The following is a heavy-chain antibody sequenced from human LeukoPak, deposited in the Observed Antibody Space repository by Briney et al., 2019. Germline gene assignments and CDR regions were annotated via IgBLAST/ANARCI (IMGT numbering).Heavy chain of an antibody. CDR1: GYTFTSYG. CDR2: ISAYNGNT. V-gene: IGHV1-18*01. CDR3: AKGANYDYYYYMDV. Sequence: ASVKVSCKASGYTFTSYGISWVRQAPGQGLEWMGWISAYNGNTNYAQKLQGRVTMTTDTSTDTAYMELSSLRSEDTAVYYCAKGANYDYYYYMDVWGKGTTVTVSS. J-gene: IGHJ6*03. D-gene: IGHD3-10*01.